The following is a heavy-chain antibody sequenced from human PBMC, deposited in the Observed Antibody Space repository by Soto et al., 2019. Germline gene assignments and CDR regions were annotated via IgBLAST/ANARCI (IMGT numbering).Heavy chain of an antibody. CDR2: ISSSGSTI. CDR3: ARVGLTSTIPITEPHPDY. Sequence: PGGSLRLSCAASGFTVSSYEMNWVRQAPGKGLEWVSYISSSGSTIYYADSVKGRFTISRDNAKNSLYLQMNSLRAEDTAVYYCARVGLTSTIPITEPHPDYWGQGTLVTVSS. CDR1: GFTVSSYE. J-gene: IGHJ4*02. D-gene: IGHD2-21*01. V-gene: IGHV3-48*03.